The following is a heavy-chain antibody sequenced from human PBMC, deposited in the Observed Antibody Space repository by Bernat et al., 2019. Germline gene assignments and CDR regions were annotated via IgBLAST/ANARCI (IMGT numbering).Heavy chain of an antibody. V-gene: IGHV1-2*04. J-gene: IGHJ6*03. CDR1: GYTFTGYY. CDR2: INPNSGGT. Sequence: QVQLVQSGAEVKKPGASVKVSCKASGYTFTGYYMHWVRQAPGQGLEWMGWINPNSGGTNYAQKFQGWVTMTRDTSISTAYMELSRLRSDDTAVYYCARGSLAYYYYYDMDDWGKGTTVTVSS. CDR3: ARGSLAYYYYYDMDD.